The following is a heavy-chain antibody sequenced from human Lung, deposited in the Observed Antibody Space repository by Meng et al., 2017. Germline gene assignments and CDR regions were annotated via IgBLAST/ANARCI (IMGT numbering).Heavy chain of an antibody. CDR3: ARGLYGGNSENY. D-gene: IGHD4-23*01. J-gene: IGHJ4*02. Sequence: QVQLVQPGAELKKPGPSVKVSCTAAGYTFISSQSSWVRQASGQGLEWMGWMNPNTGNKGYAQKFQGRVTMTRNTAISTAYMELSSLGSEDTAVYYCARGLYGGNSENYWGQGTLVTVSS. V-gene: IGHV1-8*01. CDR1: GYTFISSQ. CDR2: MNPNTGNK.